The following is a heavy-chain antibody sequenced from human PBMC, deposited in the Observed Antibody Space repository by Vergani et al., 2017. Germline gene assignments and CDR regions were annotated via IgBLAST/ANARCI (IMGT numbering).Heavy chain of an antibody. CDR2: IYYRGST. J-gene: IGHJ4*02. Sequence: QVQLQESGPGLVKPSETLSLTCTVSGGSISSYYWSWIRQPPGKGLEWIGHIYYRGSTYYNPSLKSRVTISVDTSKNQFSLKLSSVTAADTAVYYCARVIGDGYFDYWGQGTLVTVSS. D-gene: IGHD2-21*01. V-gene: IGHV4-59*01. CDR3: ARVIGDGYFDY. CDR1: GGSISSYY.